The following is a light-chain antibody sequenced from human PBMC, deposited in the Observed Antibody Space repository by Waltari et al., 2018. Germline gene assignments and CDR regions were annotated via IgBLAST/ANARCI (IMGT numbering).Light chain of an antibody. J-gene: IGKJ3*01. Sequence: DIQMTQSPPSLAASVGDSVNITCRASQTIRNYLNWYQQRPGKAPKPLTSAASSLQSGVPSRFSGSGSGTDFALTISSLQPEDFASYHCQETYTTLFTFGPGTKVEIK. V-gene: IGKV1-39*01. CDR2: AAS. CDR3: QETYTTLFT. CDR1: QTIRNY.